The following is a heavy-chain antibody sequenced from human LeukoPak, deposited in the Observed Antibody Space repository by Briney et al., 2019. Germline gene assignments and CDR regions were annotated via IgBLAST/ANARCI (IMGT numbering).Heavy chain of an antibody. D-gene: IGHD3-10*01. Sequence: IPSETLSLTCTVSGGSISSYYWSWIRQPPGKGLEWIGYIYYSGSTNYNPSLKSRVTISVDTSKNQFSLKLSSVTAADTAVYYCASHYYYGSGSLFFDYWGQGTLVTVSS. J-gene: IGHJ4*02. CDR3: ASHYYYGSGSLFFDY. CDR1: GGSISSYY. CDR2: IYYSGST. V-gene: IGHV4-59*01.